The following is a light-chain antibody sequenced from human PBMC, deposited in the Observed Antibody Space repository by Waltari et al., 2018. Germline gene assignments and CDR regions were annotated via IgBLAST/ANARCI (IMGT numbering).Light chain of an antibody. CDR2: AAS. J-gene: IGKJ1*01. V-gene: IGKV1-39*01. Sequence: DIQMTQSPSSMSASVGDRVTITCRASQSISNYLNWYQQKPGKAPKLLIYAASSLQSGVPSRFSGSGSGTDFTLTISSLQPEDFATYSCQQTYSTRWTFGQGTKVEIK. CDR3: QQTYSTRWT. CDR1: QSISNY.